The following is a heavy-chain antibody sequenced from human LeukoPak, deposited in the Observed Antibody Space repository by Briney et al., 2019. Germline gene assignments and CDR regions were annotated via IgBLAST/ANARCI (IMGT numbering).Heavy chain of an antibody. CDR2: ISGSGGST. D-gene: IGHD5-18*01. J-gene: IGHJ5*02. Sequence: GGSLRLSCAASGFTFNNYGMSWVRQAPGKGLGWVSAISGSGGSTYYGDSVKGRFTISRDNSKNTLYLQMNSLRAEDTAVYYCAAVDVDTAFPWGQGTLVTVSS. V-gene: IGHV3-23*01. CDR1: GFTFNNYG. CDR3: AAVDVDTAFP.